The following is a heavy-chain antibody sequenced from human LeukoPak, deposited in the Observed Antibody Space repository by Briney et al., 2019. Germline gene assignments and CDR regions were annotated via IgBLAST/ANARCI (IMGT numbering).Heavy chain of an antibody. Sequence: ASVTVSCKASGGTFSSYAISWVRRAPGQGLEWMGGIIPIFGTANYAQKFQGRVTITADESTSTAYMELSSLRSEDTAVYYCARGTDDYYDSRIDYWGQGTLVTVSS. D-gene: IGHD3-22*01. CDR3: ARGTDDYYDSRIDY. J-gene: IGHJ4*02. CDR1: GGTFSSYA. CDR2: IIPIFGTA. V-gene: IGHV1-69*01.